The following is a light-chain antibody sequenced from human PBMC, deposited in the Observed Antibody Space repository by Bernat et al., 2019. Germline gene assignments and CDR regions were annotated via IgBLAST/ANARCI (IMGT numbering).Light chain of an antibody. CDR2: DAS. V-gene: IGKV1-39*01. J-gene: IGKJ2*01. CDR1: QSISNY. Sequence: DIQMTQSPSSLSASVGDRVTITCRASQSISNYLNWYQQKPGKAPNLLISDASTLNIGVPSRFSGSGSGTDFTLTISSLEPEDFATYYCQQTYITPPYNFGPVTKLEIQ. CDR3: QQTYITPPYN.